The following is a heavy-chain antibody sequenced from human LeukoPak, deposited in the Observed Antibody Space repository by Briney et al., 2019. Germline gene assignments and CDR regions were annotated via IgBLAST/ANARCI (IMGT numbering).Heavy chain of an antibody. CDR3: ARSPPYYYYGMDV. J-gene: IGHJ6*02. CDR2: IYSGGST. Sequence: GGSLRHSCAASGFTVSSNYMSWVRQAPGKGLEWVSVIYSGGSTYYADSVKGRFTISRDNSKNTLYLQMNSLRAEDTAVYYCARSPPYYYYGMDVWGQGTTVTVSS. CDR1: GFTVSSNY. V-gene: IGHV3-66*01.